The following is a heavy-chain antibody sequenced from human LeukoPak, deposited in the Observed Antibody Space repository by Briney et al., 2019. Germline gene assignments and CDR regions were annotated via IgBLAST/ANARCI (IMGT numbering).Heavy chain of an antibody. Sequence: SQTLSLTCAISGDFVSNELPAWNWIRQSPSRGLEWLGRTYYRSRWYSDYAVSVRGRTTIDSDTSKNQFSLQLNTVTPEDTAVYYCARARNQYFASWGQGILVTVSS. CDR3: ARARNQYFAS. CDR2: TYYRSRWYS. V-gene: IGHV6-1*01. CDR1: GDFVSNELPA. J-gene: IGHJ4*02.